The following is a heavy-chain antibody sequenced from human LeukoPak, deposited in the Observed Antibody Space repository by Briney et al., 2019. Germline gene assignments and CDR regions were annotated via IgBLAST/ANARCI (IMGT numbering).Heavy chain of an antibody. D-gene: IGHD3-10*01. CDR2: IYPGDSDT. V-gene: IGHV5-51*01. CDR1: GYSFTSYW. Sequence: GESLQISCKGSGYSFTSYWIGWVRQMPGKSLEWMGIIYPGDSDTRYSPSFQGQVTIAADKSIRTAYLQWRSLKPSDTAMYYCAILSITTPFYPFDYWGQGTLVTVSS. CDR3: AILSITTPFYPFDY. J-gene: IGHJ4*02.